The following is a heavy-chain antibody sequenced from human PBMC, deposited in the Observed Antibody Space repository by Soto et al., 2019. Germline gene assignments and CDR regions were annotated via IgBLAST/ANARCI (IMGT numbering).Heavy chain of an antibody. J-gene: IGHJ4*02. CDR1: GFTSDDYA. CDR3: AKGVAGWYYFDY. Sequence: EVQLVESGGGLVQPGRSLRLSCAASGFTSDDYAMHWVRQAPGKGLEWVSGISWNVGSIAYADSVKGRFTISRDNAKNSLYRQMNSLRAEDTALYYCAKGVAGWYYFDYWGQGTLVTVSS. V-gene: IGHV3-9*02. CDR2: ISWNVGSI. D-gene: IGHD3-3*01.